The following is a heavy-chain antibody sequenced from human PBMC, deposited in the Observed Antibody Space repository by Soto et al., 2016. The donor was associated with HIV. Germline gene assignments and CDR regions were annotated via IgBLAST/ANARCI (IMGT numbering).Heavy chain of an antibody. CDR1: GFTISFNY. Sequence: EVQLVETGGGLIQPGGSLRLSCAASGFTISFNYMSWVRQAPGKGLEWVSVIYSGGSTYYADSVKGRFTISRDNSKNTLYLQMNSLSAEDTAVYYCARGPYSSSWYGMDVWGQGDHGHRLL. J-gene: IGHJ6*02. CDR3: ARGPYSSSWYGMDV. D-gene: IGHD6-13*01. CDR2: IYSGGST. V-gene: IGHV3-53*02.